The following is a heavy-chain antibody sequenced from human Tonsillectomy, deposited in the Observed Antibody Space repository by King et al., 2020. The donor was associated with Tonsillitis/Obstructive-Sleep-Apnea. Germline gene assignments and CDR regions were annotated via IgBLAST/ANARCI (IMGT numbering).Heavy chain of an antibody. V-gene: IGHV5-10-1*01. CDR3: ARSDHHTMVQGYAQNVYYYMDV. Sequence: VQLVESGAEVKKPGESLRISCKGSGYSFTSYWIYWVRQMPGKGLEWMGRIDPSDSYTNYSPSFQGHVTISADKSISTAYLQWSSLKASDTAMYYCARSDHHTMVQGYAQNVYYYMDVWGKGTTVTVSS. CDR1: GYSFTSYW. D-gene: IGHD3-10*01. CDR2: IDPSDSYT. J-gene: IGHJ6*03.